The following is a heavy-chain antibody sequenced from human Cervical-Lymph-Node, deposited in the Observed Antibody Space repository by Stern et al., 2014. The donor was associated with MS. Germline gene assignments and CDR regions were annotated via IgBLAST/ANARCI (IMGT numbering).Heavy chain of an antibody. CDR2: IYTSGSR. CDR3: ARGYSTGFYPYYFDY. Sequence: QVQLQESGPGLVKPSQTLSLICSVSGGSVSSGNYYWSWIRQPAGKGLEWIGRIYTSGSRNYNPSLKSRVTISADTSNNHFSLQLRSVTAADTAVYYCARGYSTGFYPYYFDYWGKGVLVTVSS. J-gene: IGHJ4*02. V-gene: IGHV4-61*02. D-gene: IGHD2-8*02. CDR1: GGSVSSGNYY.